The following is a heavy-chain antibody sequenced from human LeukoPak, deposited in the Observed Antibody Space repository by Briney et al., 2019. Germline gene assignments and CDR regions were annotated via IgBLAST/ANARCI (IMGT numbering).Heavy chain of an antibody. V-gene: IGHV3-21*01. CDR1: GFTFRSYS. CDR3: ATDSDYYGSGSHRDGFDI. Sequence: NPGGSLRLSCAASGFTFRSYSMNWVRQAPGKGLEWVSSIGSSSNYIYYADSVKGRFIISRDNAKNSLYLQMNSLRAEDTAVYYCATDSDYYGSGSHRDGFDIWGQGTMVTVSS. D-gene: IGHD3-10*01. CDR2: IGSSSNYI. J-gene: IGHJ3*02.